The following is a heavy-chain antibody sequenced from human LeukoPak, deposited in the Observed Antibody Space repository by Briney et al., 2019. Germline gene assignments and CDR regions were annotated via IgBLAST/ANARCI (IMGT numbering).Heavy chain of an antibody. J-gene: IGHJ4*02. Sequence: ASVKVSCKASGYTFTSYGISWVRQAPGQGLECMGWINPNSGGTNSAQKFQGRVTMTRDTSISTAYMELNRLRFDDTAVYYCARSISVTGIAAVGTMGVYWGQGTLVTVSP. D-gene: IGHD6-13*01. CDR3: ARSISVTGIAAVGTMGVY. CDR2: INPNSGGT. CDR1: GYTFTSYG. V-gene: IGHV1-2*02.